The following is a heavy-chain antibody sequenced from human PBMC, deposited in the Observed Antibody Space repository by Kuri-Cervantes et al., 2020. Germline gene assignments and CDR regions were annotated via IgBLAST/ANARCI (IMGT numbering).Heavy chain of an antibody. CDR1: GYTFSSYG. V-gene: IGHV1-2*02. CDR2: INPNSGGT. CDR3: ARDSSSWPPLFFFDY. D-gene: IGHD6-13*01. J-gene: IGHJ4*02. Sequence: ASVKVSCKASGYTFSSYGITWLRQAPGQGLEWMGWINPNSGGTNYAQKFQGRVTMTRDTSISTAYMELSRLRSDDTAVYYCARDSSSWPPLFFFDYWGQGTLVTVSS.